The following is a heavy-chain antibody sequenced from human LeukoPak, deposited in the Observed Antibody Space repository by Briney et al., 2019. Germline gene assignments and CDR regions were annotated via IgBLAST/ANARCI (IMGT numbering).Heavy chain of an antibody. V-gene: IGHV3-74*01. J-gene: IGHJ6*02. CDR3: ARVGSPLYGDYVRDYYGMDV. Sequence: PGGSLRLSCAASGFRLRSYWMHWVRQAPGKGLVWVSRINRDGSSTYYADSVKGRVTTSRDNAKSTLYLQMNSLRAEDTAVYYCARVGSPLYGDYVRDYYGMDVWGQGTTVTVSS. CDR2: INRDGSST. CDR1: GFRLRSYW. D-gene: IGHD4-17*01.